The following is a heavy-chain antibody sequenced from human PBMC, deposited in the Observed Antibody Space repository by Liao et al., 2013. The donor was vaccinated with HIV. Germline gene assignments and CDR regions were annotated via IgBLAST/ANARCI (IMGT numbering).Heavy chain of an antibody. J-gene: IGHJ3*02. CDR3: ARALLRYFDLIGQDAFDI. D-gene: IGHD2/OR15-2a*01. CDR2: IHSSGSL. V-gene: IGHV4-61*02. Sequence: QVQLQESGPGLVKPSQTLSLTCTVSGGSISSGSYYWSWFRQPAGKGLEWIGRIHSSGSLNYNPSLKSRVTISVGTSSNLLSLNLTSVTAADTAVYYCARALLRYFDLIGQDAFDIWGQGTMVTVSP. CDR1: GGSISSGSYY.